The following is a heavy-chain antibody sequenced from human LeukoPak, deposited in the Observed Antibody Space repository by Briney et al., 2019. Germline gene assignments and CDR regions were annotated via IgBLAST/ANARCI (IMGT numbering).Heavy chain of an antibody. D-gene: IGHD3-22*01. J-gene: IGHJ4*02. V-gene: IGHV1-2*02. CDR1: GYTFTGYY. CDR3: ARGTMNLDS. CDR2: INPYSGDT. Sequence: GASVKVSCKASGYTFTGYYIHWVRQAPGQGLEWMGWINPYSGDTAYAQKFQGRVTMTRDTFINTAYMELNRLKFDDTAVYYCARGTMNLDSWGQGTLVTVSS.